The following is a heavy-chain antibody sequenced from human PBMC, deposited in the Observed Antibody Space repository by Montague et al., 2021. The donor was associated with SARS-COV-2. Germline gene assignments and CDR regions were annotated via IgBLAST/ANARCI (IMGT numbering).Heavy chain of an antibody. D-gene: IGHD1-26*01. CDR3: ARIRGGIVGDY. CDR2: IYWDDDK. Sequence: PALVKPTQTLTLTCTFSGFSLSTSGVGVGWIRQPPGKALEWLALIYWDDDKRYSPSLKSRPTITKDTSKNQVVLTMTNMDPVDTATYYCARIRGGIVGDYWGQGTLVTVSS. CDR1: GFSLSTSGVG. J-gene: IGHJ4*02. V-gene: IGHV2-5*02.